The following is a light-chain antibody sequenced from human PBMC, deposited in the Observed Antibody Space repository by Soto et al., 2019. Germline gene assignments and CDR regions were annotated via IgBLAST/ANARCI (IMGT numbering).Light chain of an antibody. CDR1: QSVSSN. Sequence: EIVMTQSPATLSVSPGERATLSCRASQSVSSNLAWYQQKPGQAPRLLIYGASTRATGIPARFSGSGSGTEFTLTISSLQYEDFAVYYCQIGVTFGPGTKVDIK. CDR3: QIGVT. J-gene: IGKJ3*01. V-gene: IGKV3-15*01. CDR2: GAS.